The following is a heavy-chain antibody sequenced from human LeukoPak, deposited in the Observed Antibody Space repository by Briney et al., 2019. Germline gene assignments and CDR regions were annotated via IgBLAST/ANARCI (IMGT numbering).Heavy chain of an antibody. CDR3: AKDRITMIVVVTYYMDV. J-gene: IGHJ6*03. V-gene: IGHV3-23*01. CDR1: GFTFDDYA. Sequence: TGGSLRLSCAASGFTFDDYAMHWVRQAPGKGLEWVSAISGSGGSTYYADSVKGRFTISRDNSKNTLYLQMNSLRAEDTAVYYCAKDRITMIVVVTYYMDVWGKGTTVTISS. D-gene: IGHD3-22*01. CDR2: ISGSGGST.